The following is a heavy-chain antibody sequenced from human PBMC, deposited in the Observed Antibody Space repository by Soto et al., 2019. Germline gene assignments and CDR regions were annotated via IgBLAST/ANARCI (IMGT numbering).Heavy chain of an antibody. CDR3: ARWRATTKDAFDI. V-gene: IGHV4-59*01. D-gene: IGHD5-12*01. CDR2: IYYSGST. Sequence: SQTLSLTCTVSGGSISSYYWSWIRQPPGKGLEWIGYIYYSGSTNYNPSLKSRVTISVDTSKNQFSLKLSSVTAADTAVYYCARWRATTKDAFDIWGQGTMVTVSS. CDR1: GGSISSYY. J-gene: IGHJ3*02.